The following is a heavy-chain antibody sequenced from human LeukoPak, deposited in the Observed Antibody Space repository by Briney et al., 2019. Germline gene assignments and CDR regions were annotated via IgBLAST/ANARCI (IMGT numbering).Heavy chain of an antibody. D-gene: IGHD3-3*01. CDR2: VSHSGSI. Sequence: SETLSLTCAVQGGSFSAYYWSWLRQPPGKGLEWIGEVSHSGSINYNPSLKCRLTISEDSSKNQVSLNLSSMTDADTAVYYCARGRTLNDDFWSGYSHKWFDPWGQGTLVTVSS. J-gene: IGHJ5*02. V-gene: IGHV4-34*01. CDR1: GGSFSAYY. CDR3: ARGRTLNDDFWSGYSHKWFDP.